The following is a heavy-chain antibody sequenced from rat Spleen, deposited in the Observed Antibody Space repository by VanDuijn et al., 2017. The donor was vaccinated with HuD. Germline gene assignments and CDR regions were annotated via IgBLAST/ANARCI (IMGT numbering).Heavy chain of an antibody. CDR1: GFTFINYD. CDR3: ARYRIINYPGITGGVMDA. Sequence: EVQLVESGGGLVQPGRSMKLSCAASGFTFINYDMAWVRQAPKRGLEWVAYISYDGGSIYYRDSVKGRFTISRDNAKSTLYLQMDSLRSEDTATYYCARYRIINYPGITGGVMDAWGQGASVTVSS. V-gene: IGHV5-25*01. J-gene: IGHJ4*01. D-gene: IGHD1-4*01. CDR2: ISYDGGSI.